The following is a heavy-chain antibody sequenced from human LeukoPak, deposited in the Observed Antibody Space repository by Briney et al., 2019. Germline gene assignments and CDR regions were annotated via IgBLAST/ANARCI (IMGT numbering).Heavy chain of an antibody. J-gene: IGHJ5*02. Sequence: PGGSPRLSCAASGFTFDDYTMHWVRQAPGKGLEWVSSISGGSHDKYYADSLKGRFTISRDNANSSLYLQMHSLRVDDTAVYYCGRVAQDTFSPWGQGTLVTVSS. CDR1: GFTFDDYT. D-gene: IGHD2/OR15-2a*01. CDR2: ISGGSHDK. V-gene: IGHV3-21*06. CDR3: GRVAQDTFSP.